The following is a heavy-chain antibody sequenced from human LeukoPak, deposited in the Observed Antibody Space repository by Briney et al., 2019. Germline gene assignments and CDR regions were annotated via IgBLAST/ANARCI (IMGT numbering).Heavy chain of an antibody. CDR2: IWYDGSNK. CDR3: ARVPPLRYSPYGMDV. V-gene: IGHV3-33*01. D-gene: IGHD3-9*01. Sequence: GRSLRLTCAASGFTFRSYGMHWVRQAPGKGLEWVAVIWYDGSNKYYADSVKGRFTISRDNSKNTLYLQMNSLRAEDTAVYSCARVPPLRYSPYGMDVWGQGTTVTVSS. CDR1: GFTFRSYG. J-gene: IGHJ6*02.